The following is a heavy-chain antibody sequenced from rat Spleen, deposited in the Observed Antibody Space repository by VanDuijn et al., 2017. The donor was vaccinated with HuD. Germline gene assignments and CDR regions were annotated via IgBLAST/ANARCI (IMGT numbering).Heavy chain of an antibody. CDR1: GFTFSNYG. Sequence: EVQLVESGGGLVQPGRSLKLSCAASGFTFSNYGMHWIRQAPTKGLEWVASISPSGGNTYYRDSVKGRFTISRDNAKSTLYLQMDGRRSEDTATYYCTTGTEGIVSEDWFAYWGQGTLVTVSS. D-gene: IGHD1-11*01. J-gene: IGHJ3*01. CDR3: TTGTEGIVSEDWFAY. V-gene: IGHV5-19*01. CDR2: ISPSGGNT.